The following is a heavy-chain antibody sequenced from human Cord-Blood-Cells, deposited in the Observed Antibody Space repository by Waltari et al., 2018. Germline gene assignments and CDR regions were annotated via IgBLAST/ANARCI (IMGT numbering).Heavy chain of an antibody. J-gene: IGHJ4*02. CDR1: GGSISSSSYY. Sequence: QLQLQESGPGLVKPSETLSLTCTVSGGSISSSSYYWGWIRQPPGKGLEWIGSIYYSGGTYYNPSLKSRGTRSVDTSKNQFSLKLSSVTAADTAVYYCASGANGYDSSGYFDYWGQGTLVTVSS. D-gene: IGHD3-22*01. V-gene: IGHV4-39*07. CDR2: IYYSGGT. CDR3: ASGANGYDSSGYFDY.